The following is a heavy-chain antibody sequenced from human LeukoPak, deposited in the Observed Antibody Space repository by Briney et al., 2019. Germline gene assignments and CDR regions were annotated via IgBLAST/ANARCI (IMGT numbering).Heavy chain of an antibody. CDR3: ARAVIGSDYDYFDY. J-gene: IGHJ4*02. D-gene: IGHD5-12*01. CDR2: ISSGGSYI. V-gene: IGHV3-21*01. Sequence: GGSLRLISAASGFTFSNYNMNWVRQAPGKGLEWVSFISSGGSYIYYTDSVKGRFTISRDNAKNSLFLQMNSLRAEDTAVYFCARAVIGSDYDYFDYWGQGTLVTVSS. CDR1: GFTFSNYN.